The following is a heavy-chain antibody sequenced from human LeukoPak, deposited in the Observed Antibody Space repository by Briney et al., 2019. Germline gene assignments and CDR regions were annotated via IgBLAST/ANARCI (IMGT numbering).Heavy chain of an antibody. CDR1: GFTFSTFA. V-gene: IGHV3-23*01. CDR2: ISGTGRST. D-gene: IGHD3-10*01. Sequence: GGSLRLSCVASGFTFSTFAMNWVRQAPGKGLEWVSTISGTGRSTYYADSVKGRFTISRDNSKNTLYLQMNSLRAEDTAVYYCASHYYGSGSYFRPEDYWGQGTLVTVSS. CDR3: ASHYYGSGSYFRPEDY. J-gene: IGHJ4*02.